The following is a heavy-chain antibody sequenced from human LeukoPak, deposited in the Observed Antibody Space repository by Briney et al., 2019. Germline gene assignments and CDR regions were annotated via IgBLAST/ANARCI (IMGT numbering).Heavy chain of an antibody. V-gene: IGHV1-2*02. D-gene: IGHD6-19*01. Sequence: GASVKVSCKASGYTFTGYYMHWVRQAPGQGLEWMGWINPNSGGTNYAQKFQGRVTMTRDTSISTAYMELSRLRSDDTAVYYCARAYYSGWYGDWFDPWGQGTLVTVSS. CDR2: INPNSGGT. J-gene: IGHJ5*02. CDR1: GYTFTGYY. CDR3: ARAYYSGWYGDWFDP.